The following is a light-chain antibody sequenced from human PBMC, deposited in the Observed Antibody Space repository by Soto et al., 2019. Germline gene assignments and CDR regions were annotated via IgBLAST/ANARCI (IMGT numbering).Light chain of an antibody. CDR2: AAS. J-gene: IGKJ5*01. V-gene: IGKV3-20*01. Sequence: EIVMAQSPATGSVCPVERVGVAGMASQSINNNLAWYQQKPGQAPRLLIYAASTRATGVPTRISGSGSGTDFTLTISRLEPEDFAVYYCQQYGSSPITFGQGTRLEI. CDR1: QSINNN. CDR3: QQYGSSPIT.